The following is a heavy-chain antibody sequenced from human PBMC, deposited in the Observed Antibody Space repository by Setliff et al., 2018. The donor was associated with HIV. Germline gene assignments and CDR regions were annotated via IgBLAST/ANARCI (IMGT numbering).Heavy chain of an antibody. D-gene: IGHD3-10*01. V-gene: IGHV3-21*06. CDR1: GFTFSSYN. CDR3: ARRLSSQGIIEAYYYAMDV. CDR2: ISSTSTYT. Sequence: PGGSLRLSCAASGFTFSSYNMNWVRQAPGKGLEWVSSISSTSTYTYYADSLKGRFTTSRDNAKNSLYLQMKSLRAEDTAVYYCARRLSSQGIIEAYYYAMDVWGQGTTVTVSS. J-gene: IGHJ6*02.